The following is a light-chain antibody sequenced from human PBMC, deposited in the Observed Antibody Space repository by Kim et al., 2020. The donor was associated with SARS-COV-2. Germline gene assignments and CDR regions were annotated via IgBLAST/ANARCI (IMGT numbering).Light chain of an antibody. CDR1: QSIDGW. J-gene: IGKJ1*01. Sequence: DIQMTQSPSTLSASVGDRVTISCRASQSIDGWLAWYQQKPGKAPKILIYKASSLQSGVPSRFSGSGSGTEFTLTMSSLQPDDFATYYCQQYKTYSTFGQGTKVDIK. CDR2: KAS. V-gene: IGKV1-5*03. CDR3: QQYKTYST.